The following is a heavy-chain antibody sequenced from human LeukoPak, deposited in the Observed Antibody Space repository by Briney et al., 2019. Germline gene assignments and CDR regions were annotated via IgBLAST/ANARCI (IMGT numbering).Heavy chain of an antibody. D-gene: IGHD3-22*01. V-gene: IGHV1-18*01. CDR2: ISAYNGNT. Sequence: GASVKVSCKASGYTFTSYGISWLRQAPGQGLEWMGWISAYNGNTNYAQKLQGRVTMTTDTSTSTAYMELRSLRSDDTAVYYCARDVRERYYDSSGYPDYWGQGTLVTVSS. CDR1: GYTFTSYG. J-gene: IGHJ4*02. CDR3: ARDVRERYYDSSGYPDY.